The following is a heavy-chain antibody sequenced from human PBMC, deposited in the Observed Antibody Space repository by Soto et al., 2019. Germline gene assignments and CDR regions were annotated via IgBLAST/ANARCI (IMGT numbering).Heavy chain of an antibody. CDR2: IIPIFGTA. Sequence: QVQLVQSGAEVKKPGSSVKVSCKASGGTFSSYAISWVRQAPGQGLEWMGGIIPIFGTANYAQKFQGRVTITADESTSTAYMELSSLRAADTAVYYCASHYDSSGYYYYYYYYGMDVWGQGTTVTVSS. J-gene: IGHJ6*02. D-gene: IGHD3-22*01. CDR1: GGTFSSYA. V-gene: IGHV1-69*01. CDR3: ASHYDSSGYYYYYYYYGMDV.